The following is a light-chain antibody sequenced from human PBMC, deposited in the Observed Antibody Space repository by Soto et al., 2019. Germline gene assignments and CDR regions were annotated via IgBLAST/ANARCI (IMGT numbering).Light chain of an antibody. CDR2: GAS. CDR1: QSVNSN. J-gene: IGKJ4*01. CDR3: QQYNNWPLT. V-gene: IGKV3-15*01. Sequence: EIVMTQSPATLSVSPGERATLSCRASQSVNSNLAWYPQKPGQAPRLLIYGASARATGIPARFSGSGSGTEFTLTISSLQSEDFSVYYCQQYNNWPLTFGGGTKVEIK.